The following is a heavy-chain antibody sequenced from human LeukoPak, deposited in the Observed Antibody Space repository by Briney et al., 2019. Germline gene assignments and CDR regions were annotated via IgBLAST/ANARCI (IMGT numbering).Heavy chain of an antibody. J-gene: IGHJ6*03. Sequence: SVKVSCKASGGTFSSYVITWVRQAPGQGLEWMGKISPILNTANYAQKFQGRVTITADKSTSTTYMELSSLRSEDTAVYYCARHIVVVPAYYYYYMDVWGKGTTVTVSS. CDR1: GGTFSSYV. CDR2: ISPILNTA. CDR3: ARHIVVVPAYYYYYMDV. D-gene: IGHD2-2*01. V-gene: IGHV1-69*04.